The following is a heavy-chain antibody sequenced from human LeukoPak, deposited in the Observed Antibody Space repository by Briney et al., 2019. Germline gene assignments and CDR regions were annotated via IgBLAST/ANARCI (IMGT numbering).Heavy chain of an antibody. D-gene: IGHD6-6*01. CDR3: ARHVYSSSSPAWGVGY. CDR2: ISSSSSYI. J-gene: IGHJ4*02. V-gene: IGHV3-21*01. Sequence: GGSLRLSCAASGFTFSSYSMNWVRQAPGKGLEWVSSISSSSSYIYYADSVKGRFTISRDNAKNSLYLQMNSLRAEDTAVYYCARHVYSSSSPAWGVGYWGQGTLVTVSS. CDR1: GFTFSSYS.